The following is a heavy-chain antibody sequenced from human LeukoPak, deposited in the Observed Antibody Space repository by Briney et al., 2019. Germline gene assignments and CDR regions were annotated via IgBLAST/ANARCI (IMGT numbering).Heavy chain of an antibody. CDR1: GFSLSPTGVG. V-gene: IGHV2-5*01. J-gene: IGHJ4*02. CDR3: ARRPEGTPTTTFDY. Sequence: SGPTLVKPTQTLTLTCTFSGFSLSPTGVGVGWIRQPPVKAREWLALIYWHDETRYNPSLKSRLTIAKDTSKNQVVLTLTNMDPVDTATYYCARRPEGTPTTTFDYWGQGTLVTVSS. D-gene: IGHD1-1*01. CDR2: IYWHDET.